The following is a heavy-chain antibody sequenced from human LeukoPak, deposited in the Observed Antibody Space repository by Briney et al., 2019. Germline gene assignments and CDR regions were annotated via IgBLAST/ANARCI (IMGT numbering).Heavy chain of an antibody. CDR3: AGTQFGGVVVSDY. Sequence: SDTLSLTCAVSGYSTSSGYYWGGIRQPRGKGLEWIGSIYHSGSTYYNPSLKSRVPISVDTTKNQFSLSLSLMTAADTAASFCAGTQFGGVVVSDYWGPVTLVTVSS. V-gene: IGHV4-38-2*01. J-gene: IGHJ4*02. CDR2: IYHSGST. D-gene: IGHD3-16*02. CDR1: GYSTSSGYY.